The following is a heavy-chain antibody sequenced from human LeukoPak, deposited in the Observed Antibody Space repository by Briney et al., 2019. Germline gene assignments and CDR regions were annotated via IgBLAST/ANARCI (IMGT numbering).Heavy chain of an antibody. CDR1: GGSISSSSYY. D-gene: IGHD6-19*01. V-gene: IGHV4-39*07. CDR2: IYYSGST. CDR3: ARGAVAGTLYYGMDV. J-gene: IGHJ6*02. Sequence: SETLSLTCPVSGGSISSSSYYWGWIRQPPGKGLEWIGYIYYSGSTNYNPSLKSRVTISKDTSKKQLSLKLSSVTAADTAVYFCARGAVAGTLYYGMDVWGQGTTVTVSS.